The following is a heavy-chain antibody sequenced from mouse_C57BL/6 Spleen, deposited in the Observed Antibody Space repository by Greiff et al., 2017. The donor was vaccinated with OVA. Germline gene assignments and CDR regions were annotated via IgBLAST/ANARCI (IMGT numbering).Heavy chain of an antibody. CDR3: ARPYYDYDGAWFAY. V-gene: IGHV1-50*01. J-gene: IGHJ3*01. D-gene: IGHD2-4*01. CDR2: IDPSDSYT. Sequence: VQLQQPGAELVKPGASVKLSCKASGYTFTSYWMQWVKQRPGQGLEWIGEIDPSDSYTNYNQKFKGKATLTVDTSSSTAYMQLSSLTSEDSAVYYCARPYYDYDGAWFAYWGQGTLVTVSA. CDR1: GYTFTSYW.